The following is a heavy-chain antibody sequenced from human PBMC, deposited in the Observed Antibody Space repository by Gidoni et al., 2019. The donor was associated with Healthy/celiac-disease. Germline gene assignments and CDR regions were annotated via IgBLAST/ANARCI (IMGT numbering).Heavy chain of an antibody. Sequence: EVQLVASGGGLVQPGRSLRLSCAASGFTFDDYAMHWVRQAPGKGLEWVSGISWNSGSIGYADAVKGRFTISRDNAKNSLYLQMNSLRAEDTAVYYCAKDTSQGWTYDAFDIWGQGTMVTVSS. CDR3: AKDTSQGWTYDAFDI. CDR1: GFTFDDYA. CDR2: ISWNSGSI. V-gene: IGHV3-9*01. D-gene: IGHD6-19*01. J-gene: IGHJ3*02.